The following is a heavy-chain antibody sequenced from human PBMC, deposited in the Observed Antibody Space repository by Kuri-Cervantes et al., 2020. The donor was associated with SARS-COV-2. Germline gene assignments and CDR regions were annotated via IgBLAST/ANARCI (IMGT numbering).Heavy chain of an antibody. V-gene: IGHV3-20*04. J-gene: IGHJ4*02. CDR1: GFTFDDYG. CDR3: ARAGTGGSYLGY. CDR2: INWNGVRT. Sequence: GESLKISCAASGFTFDDYGMSWVRQAPGKGLEWVSGINWNGVRTGYTDSVKGRFTISRDNAKNSLYLQMNSLRAEDTAFYYCARAGTGGSYLGYWGQGTLVTVSS. D-gene: IGHD2-8*02.